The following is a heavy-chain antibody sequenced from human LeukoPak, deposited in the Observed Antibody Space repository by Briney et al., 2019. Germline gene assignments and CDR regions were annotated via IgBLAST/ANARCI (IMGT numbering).Heavy chain of an antibody. V-gene: IGHV4-39*07. CDR2: IYHSGST. CDR1: GASFSSSNYY. D-gene: IGHD6-19*01. Sequence: SGTLSLTCTVSGASFSSSNYYWGWIRQPPGKGLEWIGSIYHSGSTYYNPSLKSRVTISVDTSKNQFSLKLSSVTAADTAVYYCARDLSYRSDWYRNWFDPWGQGTLVTVSS. J-gene: IGHJ5*02. CDR3: ARDLSYRSDWYRNWFDP.